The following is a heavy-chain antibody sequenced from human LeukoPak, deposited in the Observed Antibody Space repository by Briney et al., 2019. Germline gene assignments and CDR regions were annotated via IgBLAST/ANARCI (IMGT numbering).Heavy chain of an antibody. CDR3: ARVKTMIIVVSLFDY. J-gene: IGHJ4*02. D-gene: IGHD3-22*01. Sequence: ASVKVSCKASGYTFTGYYMHWVRQAPGQGLEWMGWINPNSGGTNYAQQFQGRLTMTRDTSISTAYMELSRLRSDDTAVYYCARVKTMIIVVSLFDYWGQGTLVTVSA. CDR2: INPNSGGT. CDR1: GYTFTGYY. V-gene: IGHV1-2*02.